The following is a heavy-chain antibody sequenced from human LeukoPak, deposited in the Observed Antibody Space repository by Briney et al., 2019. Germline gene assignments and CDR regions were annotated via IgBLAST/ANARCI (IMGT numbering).Heavy chain of an antibody. CDR2: INHSGST. CDR1: GGSFSGYY. Sequence: TSETLSLTRAVYGGSFSGYYWSWIRQPPGKGLEWIGEINHSGSTNYNPSLKSRVTISVDTSKNQFSLKLSSVTAADTAVYYCARGGSSSWPNYYYYYMDVWGKGTTVTVSS. D-gene: IGHD6-13*01. CDR3: ARGGSSSWPNYYYYYMDV. J-gene: IGHJ6*03. V-gene: IGHV4-34*01.